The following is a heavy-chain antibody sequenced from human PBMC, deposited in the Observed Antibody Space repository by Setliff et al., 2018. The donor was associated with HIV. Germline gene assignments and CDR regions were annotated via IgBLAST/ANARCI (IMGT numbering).Heavy chain of an antibody. D-gene: IGHD3-22*01. J-gene: IGHJ4*02. CDR2: IVPLVDVK. Sequence: ASVKVSCKASGYIFTTYGINWVRQAPGQGLQWVGGIVPLVDVKQSAQPFLGRVTLTVDDSMTTAYMELTSLTSDDTAVYFCARSPLDYDGSDYYYRYFDLWGVGTLVTVSS. CDR1: GYIFTTYG. CDR3: ARSPLDYDGSDYYYRYFDL. V-gene: IGHV1-69*10.